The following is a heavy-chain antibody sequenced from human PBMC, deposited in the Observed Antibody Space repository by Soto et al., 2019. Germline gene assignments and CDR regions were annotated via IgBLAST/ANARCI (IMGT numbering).Heavy chain of an antibody. J-gene: IGHJ6*03. Sequence: EVQLVESGGGLVKPGGSLRLSCAASGFTFSNAWMSWVPQAPGKGLEWVGRIKSKTDGGTTDYAAPVKGRFTISRDDSKNTLYLQMNSLKTEDTAVYYCTTGGATTPTVDYYYYYMDVWGKGTTVTVSS. CDR3: TTGGATTPTVDYYYYYMDV. CDR2: IKSKTDGGTT. V-gene: IGHV3-15*01. CDR1: GFTFSNAW. D-gene: IGHD1-26*01.